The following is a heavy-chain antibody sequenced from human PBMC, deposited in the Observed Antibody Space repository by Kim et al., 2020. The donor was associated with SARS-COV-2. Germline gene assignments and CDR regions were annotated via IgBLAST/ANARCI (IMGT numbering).Heavy chain of an antibody. Sequence: SETLSLTCTVSGYSISSGYYWGWIRQPPGKGLEWIGSIYHSGSTYYNPSLKSRVTISIDTSKNQFSLRLNSVTAADTAVYYCTSKYYYDSSGYYYADWWSQGTLVTVSS. CDR2: IYHSGST. V-gene: IGHV4-38-2*02. J-gene: IGHJ4*02. CDR1: GYSISSGYY. D-gene: IGHD3-22*01. CDR3: TSKYYYDSSGYYYADW.